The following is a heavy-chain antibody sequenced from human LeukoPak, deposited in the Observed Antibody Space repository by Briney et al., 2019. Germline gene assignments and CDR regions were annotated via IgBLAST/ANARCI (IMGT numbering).Heavy chain of an antibody. CDR2: IIPILGIA. V-gene: IGHV1-69*04. J-gene: IGHJ5*02. D-gene: IGHD3-10*01. CDR3: ARQPGSYPWFDP. Sequence: ASVKVSCKASGGTFSSYAISWVRQAPGQGLEWMGRIIPILGIANYAQKFQGRVTITADKSTSTAYMELSSLRSEDTPVYYCARQPGSYPWFDPWGQGTLVTVSS. CDR1: GGTFSSYA.